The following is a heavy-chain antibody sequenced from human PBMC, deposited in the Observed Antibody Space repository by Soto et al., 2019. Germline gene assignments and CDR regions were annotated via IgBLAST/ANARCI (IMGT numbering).Heavy chain of an antibody. CDR3: ARDKITGLFDY. CDR2: INHSGST. J-gene: IGHJ4*02. Sequence: QVQLQQWGAGLLKPSETLSLTCAVYGGSFSGYYWTWIRQPPRTGLEWIGEINHSGSTNYNPSLKSRVTTSVDTSKNQFSLKLTSVTAADTAVYYCARDKITGLFDYWGQGTLVTVSS. V-gene: IGHV4-34*01. D-gene: IGHD2-8*02. CDR1: GGSFSGYY.